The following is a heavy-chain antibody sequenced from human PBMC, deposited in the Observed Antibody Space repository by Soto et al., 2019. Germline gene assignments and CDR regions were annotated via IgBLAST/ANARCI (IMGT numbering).Heavy chain of an antibody. V-gene: IGHV3-23*01. Sequence: EVQLLESGGGLVQPGGSLRLSCAASGFTSSSYAMSWVRQVPGKGLEWVSAISGSGGSTYNADSVKGRFTISRDNSKNTLYLQMNSLRVEDTAVYYCAKASGWFGEFDYWGQGTLVTVSS. J-gene: IGHJ4*02. CDR3: AKASGWFGEFDY. CDR2: ISGSGGST. CDR1: GFTSSSYA. D-gene: IGHD3-10*01.